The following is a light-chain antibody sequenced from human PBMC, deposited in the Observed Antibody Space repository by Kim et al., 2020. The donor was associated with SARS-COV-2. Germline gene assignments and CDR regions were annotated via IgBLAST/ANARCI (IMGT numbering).Light chain of an antibody. CDR3: AAWDDSLKGYV. Sequence: ELTQPPSASGTPGQRVTISCSGSSSNIGSNTVNWYQQLPGTAPKLLLYSNNQRPSGVPDRFSGSKSGTSASLAISGLQSEDEADYYCAAWDDSLKGYVFGTGTKVTFL. CDR1: SSNIGSNT. V-gene: IGLV1-44*01. J-gene: IGLJ1*01. CDR2: SNN.